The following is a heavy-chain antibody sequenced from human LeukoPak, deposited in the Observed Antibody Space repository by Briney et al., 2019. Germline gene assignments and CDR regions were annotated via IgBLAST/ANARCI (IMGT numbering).Heavy chain of an antibody. D-gene: IGHD3-3*01. V-gene: IGHV1-69*06. CDR3: ASLGYDFWSGYGPHFHDFDY. CDR1: GGTFSSYA. J-gene: IGHJ4*02. CDR2: IIPIFGTA. Sequence: SVKVSCKASGGTFSSYAISWVRQAPGQGLEWVGGIIPIFGTANYAQKFQGRVTITADKSTSTAYMELSSLRSEDTAVYYCASLGYDFWSGYGPHFHDFDYWGQETLVTVSS.